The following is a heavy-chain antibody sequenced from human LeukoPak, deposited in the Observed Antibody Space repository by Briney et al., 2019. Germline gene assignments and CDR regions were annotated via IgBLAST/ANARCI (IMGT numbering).Heavy chain of an antibody. CDR2: IYYSGST. CDR1: GGPISSSSYY. Sequence: SETLSLTCTVSGGPISSSSYYWGWIRQPPGKGLEWIGYIYYSGSTNYSPSLKSRVTISVDTSKNQFSLKLSSVTAADTAVYYCARVEYYYDSSGYYNYYYMDVWGKGTTVTISS. J-gene: IGHJ6*03. V-gene: IGHV4-61*05. D-gene: IGHD3-22*01. CDR3: ARVEYYYDSSGYYNYYYMDV.